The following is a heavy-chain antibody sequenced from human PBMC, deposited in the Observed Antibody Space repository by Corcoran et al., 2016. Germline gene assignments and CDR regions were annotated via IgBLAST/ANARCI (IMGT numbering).Heavy chain of an antibody. CDR1: GYSFTSYW. CDR3: ARPTSCSTTTCYFDY. D-gene: IGHD2-2*01. Sequence: EVQLVQSGAEVKKPGESLKISCKGSGYSFTSYWIGWVRQMPGKGLEWMGIIYPGDSDTRYSPSFQGQVTISADKSIRTAYLQWSSLTASDTAMYYCARPTSCSTTTCYFDYWGQGTLVTVSS. V-gene: IGHV5-51*01. CDR2: IYPGDSDT. J-gene: IGHJ4*02.